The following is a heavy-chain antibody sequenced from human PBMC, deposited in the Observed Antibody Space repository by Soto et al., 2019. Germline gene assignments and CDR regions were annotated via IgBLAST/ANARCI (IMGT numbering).Heavy chain of an antibody. D-gene: IGHD3-16*01. J-gene: IGHJ6*02. CDR1: GYTFTSYY. V-gene: IGHV1-46*01. CDR3: ASLMGEAGPIHYYYYGMDV. Sequence: ASVKVSCKASGYTFTSYYMHWVRQAPGQGLEWMGIINPSGGSTSYAQKFQGRVTMTRDTSTSTVYMELSSLRSEDTAVYYCASLMGEAGPIHYYYYGMDVWGQGTTVTVSS. CDR2: INPSGGST.